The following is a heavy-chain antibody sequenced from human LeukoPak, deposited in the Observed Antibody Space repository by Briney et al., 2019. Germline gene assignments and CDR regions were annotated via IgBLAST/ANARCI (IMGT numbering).Heavy chain of an antibody. V-gene: IGHV3-74*01. J-gene: IGHJ4*01. D-gene: IGHD3-16*01. Sequence: GGFLRLSCAASGFNFRKYWMQWVRQVPGKGLVWVSEINPDGDYSGHSNSVRGRFTISRDNAKNTLYLQMTSLSAEDTAVYYCARSLGDWGQGTLVSVSS. CDR2: INPDGDYS. CDR3: ARSLGD. CDR1: GFNFRKYW.